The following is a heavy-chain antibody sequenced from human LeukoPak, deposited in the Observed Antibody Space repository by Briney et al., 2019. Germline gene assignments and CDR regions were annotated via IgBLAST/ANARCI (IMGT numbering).Heavy chain of an antibody. D-gene: IGHD3-10*01. CDR3: ARSLGATDAFDI. J-gene: IGHJ3*02. Sequence: GGSLRLSCAASGFTFSSYVMNWVRQAPGKGLEWVSSISSSSSYIYYADSVKGRFTISRDNAKNSLYLQMNSLRAEDTAVYYCARSLGATDAFDIWGQGTMVTVSS. CDR2: ISSSSSYI. V-gene: IGHV3-21*01. CDR1: GFTFSSYV.